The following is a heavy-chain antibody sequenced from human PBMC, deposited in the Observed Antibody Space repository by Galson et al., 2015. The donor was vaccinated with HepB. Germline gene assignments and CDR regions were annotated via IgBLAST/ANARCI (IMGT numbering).Heavy chain of an antibody. V-gene: IGHV3-23*01. D-gene: IGHD3-10*01. Sequence: SLRLSCAASGFTFSSYAMSWVRQAPGKGPEWVSAISGSGGSTYYADSVKGRFTISRDNSKNTLYLQMNSLRAEDTAVYYCAKDPRKYGSGSYKGGYNWFDPWGQGTLVTVSS. CDR1: GFTFSSYA. CDR2: ISGSGGST. CDR3: AKDPRKYGSGSYKGGYNWFDP. J-gene: IGHJ5*02.